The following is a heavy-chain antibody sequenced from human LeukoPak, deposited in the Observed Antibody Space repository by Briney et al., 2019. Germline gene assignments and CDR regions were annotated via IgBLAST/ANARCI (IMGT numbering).Heavy chain of an antibody. CDR1: GFTFSSYG. Sequence: GGSLRLSCAASGFTFSSYGMHWVRQAPGKGLEWVAVISYDGSNKYYADSVKGRFTISRDNSKNTLYLQMNSLRAEDTAVNYCAKDSGSPWIQLWLRSWGQGTLVTVSS. CDR3: AKDSGSPWIQLWLRS. V-gene: IGHV3-30*18. D-gene: IGHD5-18*01. J-gene: IGHJ4*02. CDR2: ISYDGSNK.